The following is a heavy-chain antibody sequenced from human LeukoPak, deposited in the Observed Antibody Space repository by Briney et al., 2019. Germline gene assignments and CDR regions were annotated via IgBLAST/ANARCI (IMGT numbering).Heavy chain of an antibody. CDR3: ARDKALKGVAARYAFDI. CDR2: IIPIFGTA. J-gene: IGHJ3*02. V-gene: IGHV1-69*06. Sequence: SVKVSCRASGGTFSSYAISWVRQAPGQGLEWMGGIIPIFGTANYAQKFQGRVTITADKSTSTAYMELSSMRSEDTAVYYCARDKALKGVAARYAFDIWGQGTMVTVSS. CDR1: GGTFSSYA. D-gene: IGHD2-15*01.